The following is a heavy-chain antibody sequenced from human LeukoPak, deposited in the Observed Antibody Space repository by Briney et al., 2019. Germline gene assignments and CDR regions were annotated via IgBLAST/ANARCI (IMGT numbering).Heavy chain of an antibody. CDR3: AKGLPYCSSTSCYTRSYGIDY. Sequence: PGRSLRLSCAASGFTFSSYGMHWVRQAPGKGLEWVAFIRYDGSNKYYADSVKGRFTISRDNSKNTLYLQMNSLRAEDTAVYYCAKGLPYCSSTSCYTRSYGIDYWGQGTLVTVSS. D-gene: IGHD2-2*02. V-gene: IGHV3-30*02. J-gene: IGHJ4*02. CDR2: IRYDGSNK. CDR1: GFTFSSYG.